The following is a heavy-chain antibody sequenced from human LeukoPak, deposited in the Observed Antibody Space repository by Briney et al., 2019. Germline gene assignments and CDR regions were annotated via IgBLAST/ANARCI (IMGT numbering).Heavy chain of an antibody. CDR1: GYSFTSYW. D-gene: IGHD4-11*01. Sequence: GESLKISCKGSGYSFTSYWIGWVRQKPGKGLECMGIIYPGDSETRYSPSFQGQVTISADKSISTAYLQWSSLKASDTAMYYCTRLAPTADAFDIWGQGTMVTVSS. J-gene: IGHJ3*02. CDR2: IYPGDSET. CDR3: TRLAPTADAFDI. V-gene: IGHV5-51*01.